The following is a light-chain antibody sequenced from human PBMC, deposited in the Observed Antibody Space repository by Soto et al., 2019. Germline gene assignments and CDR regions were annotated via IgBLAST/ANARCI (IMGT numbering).Light chain of an antibody. CDR3: SSSAASNNYVV. CDR1: SSDVGGDNY. Sequence: QSALTQPPSASGSPGQSVTISCTGTSSDVGGDNYVSWYQQHPGKAPKLKIYDVSQRPSGVPDRFSGSKSGNTASLTISGLQAEDEADYYCSSSAASNNYVVFGGGTKLTVL. V-gene: IGLV2-8*01. CDR2: DVS. J-gene: IGLJ2*01.